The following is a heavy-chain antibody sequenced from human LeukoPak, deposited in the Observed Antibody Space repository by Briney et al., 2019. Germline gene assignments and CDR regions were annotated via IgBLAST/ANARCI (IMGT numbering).Heavy chain of an antibody. V-gene: IGHV3-23*01. CDR3: AKRHGISGTTTRAADY. J-gene: IGHJ4*02. Sequence: PGGSLRLSCAASGFTFSTYTMTWVRQVPGKGPELVSVISGSGATTYYAESAKGRFTISRDNSKNTVYLQMNSLRAEDTAVYYCAKRHGISGTTTRAADYWGQGTLVTVSS. CDR2: ISGSGATT. CDR1: GFTFSTYT. D-gene: IGHD1-7*01.